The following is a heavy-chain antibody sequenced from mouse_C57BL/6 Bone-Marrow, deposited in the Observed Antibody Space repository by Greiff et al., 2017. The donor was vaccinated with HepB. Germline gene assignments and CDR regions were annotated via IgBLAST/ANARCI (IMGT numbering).Heavy chain of an antibody. CDR3: ARDGNYWYFDV. V-gene: IGHV7-1*01. J-gene: IGHJ1*03. CDR2: SRNKANYYTT. CDR1: GFTFRDFY. Sequence: EVQGVESGGGLVQSGRSLRLSCATSGFTFRDFYMEWVRQAPGKGLEWIAASRNKANYYTTEYSASVKGRFIVSRDTSQSILYLQMNALRAEDTAIYYCARDGNYWYFDVWGTGTTVTVSS.